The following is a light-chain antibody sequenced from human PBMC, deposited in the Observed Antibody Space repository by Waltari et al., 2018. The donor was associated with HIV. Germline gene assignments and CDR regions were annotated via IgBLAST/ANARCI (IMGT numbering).Light chain of an antibody. Sequence: DIQMTQSPSTLSASIGGRVSITCRASQSISSWLAWYQLKPGKAPKLLIYKASILESGVPSRCRGSGSGTEFSLTISSLQPDDFATYYCQQYNNYPYTFGQGTKLELK. CDR1: QSISSW. CDR2: KAS. V-gene: IGKV1-5*03. CDR3: QQYNNYPYT. J-gene: IGKJ2*01.